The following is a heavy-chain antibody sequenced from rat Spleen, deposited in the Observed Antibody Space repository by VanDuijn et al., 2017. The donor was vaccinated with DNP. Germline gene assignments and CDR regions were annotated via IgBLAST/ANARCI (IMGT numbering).Heavy chain of an antibody. Sequence: EVQLQESGPGLVKPSQSLSLTCSVTGSSITSSYRWSWIRKFPGDKLEWMVYINSAGNTNYNPSLKSRISITRDTSKNQLFLQLRSVTTEDTATYYCARSVRATSYYAMDAWGQGTSVTVSS. CDR3: ARSVRATSYYAMDA. CDR1: GSSITSSYR. J-gene: IGHJ4*01. D-gene: IGHD1-3*01. V-gene: IGHV3-3*01. CDR2: INSAGNT.